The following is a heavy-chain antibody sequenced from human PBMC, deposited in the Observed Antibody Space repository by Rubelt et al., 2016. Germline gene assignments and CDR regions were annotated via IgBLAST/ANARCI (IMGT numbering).Heavy chain of an antibody. V-gene: IGHV4-39*01. CDR1: GGSISSSRYY. D-gene: IGHD5-24*01. Sequence: QLQLQESGPGLVKPSETLSLTCTVSGGSISSSRYYWGWIRQPPGKGLEWIGSIYYSGSTYYNPSLKSRVTISVDTSKNQFSLKLSSVTAADTAVYYCAGLRRDGYNYPDLDYWGQGTLVTVSS. CDR2: IYYSGST. J-gene: IGHJ4*02. CDR3: AGLRRDGYNYPDLDY.